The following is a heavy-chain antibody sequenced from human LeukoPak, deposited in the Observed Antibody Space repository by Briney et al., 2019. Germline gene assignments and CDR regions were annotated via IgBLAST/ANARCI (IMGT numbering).Heavy chain of an antibody. V-gene: IGHV3-11*04. CDR2: ISSSGSTI. CDR1: GFTFSDYY. CDR3: AKGVGGSANYYYMDV. J-gene: IGHJ6*03. Sequence: PGGSLRLSCVASGFTFSDYYMSWIRQAPGKGLEWVSYISSSGSTIHYADSVKGRFTISRDNSKNTLYLQMNSLRAEDTAVYYCAKGVGGSANYYYMDVWGKGTTVTVSS. D-gene: IGHD3-10*01.